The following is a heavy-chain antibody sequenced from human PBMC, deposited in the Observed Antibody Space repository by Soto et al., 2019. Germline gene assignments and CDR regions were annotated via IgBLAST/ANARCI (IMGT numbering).Heavy chain of an antibody. CDR2: VNHSGEA. D-gene: IGHD1-1*01. CDR1: GGSFSNYY. J-gene: IGHJ5*01. CDR3: ARAERYPRYGFDS. V-gene: IGHV4-34*01. Sequence: SETLSLTCGVYGGSFSNYYLIWVRQPPGKGLEWIGDVNHSGEATYTPSRQSRVTTPLDTTNSLFSQNMTAVTAATAAIYFCARAERYPRYGFDSWGQGTQVTVSS.